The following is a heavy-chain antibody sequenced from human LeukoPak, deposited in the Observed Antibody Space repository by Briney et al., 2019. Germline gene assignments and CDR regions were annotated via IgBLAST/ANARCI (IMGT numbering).Heavy chain of an antibody. CDR2: IYYSGST. CDR1: GGSISSSSYY. CDR3: ALGNWSFGYFDI. J-gene: IGHJ3*02. Sequence: SETLSLTCTVTGGSISSSSYYWGWIRQPPGKGLEWIGSIYYSGSTYYNPSLKSRVTISVDTSKNQFSLKLSSVTAADTAVYYCALGNWSFGYFDIWGQGTMVTVSS. V-gene: IGHV4-39*07. D-gene: IGHD1-20*01.